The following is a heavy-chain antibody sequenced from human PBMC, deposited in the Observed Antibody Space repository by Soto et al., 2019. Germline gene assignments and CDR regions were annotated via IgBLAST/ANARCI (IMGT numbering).Heavy chain of an antibody. CDR3: ARGAAMVDY. CDR2: ISHSGST. D-gene: IGHD5-18*01. V-gene: IGHV4-30-2*01. CDR1: GGSISSGGYS. J-gene: IGHJ4*02. Sequence: QLQLQESGSGLVKPSQTLSLTCAVSGGSISSGGYSWSWIRQPPGKGLECIGYISHSGSTYYNPPXKSRVTISLDRSKNQFSLKLSSVTAADTAVYYCARGAAMVDYWGQGTLVTVSS.